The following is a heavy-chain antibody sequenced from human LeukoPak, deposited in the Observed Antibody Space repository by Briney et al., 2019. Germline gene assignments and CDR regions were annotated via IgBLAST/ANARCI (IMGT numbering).Heavy chain of an antibody. CDR2: INLNSGGT. J-gene: IGHJ6*03. Sequence: ASVKVSCKASGYTFTGYYMHWVRQAPGQGLEWMGWINLNSGGTNYAQKFQGRVTMTRDTSISTAYMELSRLRSDDTAVYYCARSDPQLVRYYYYYMDVWGKGTTVTVSS. D-gene: IGHD6-13*01. V-gene: IGHV1-2*02. CDR1: GYTFTGYY. CDR3: ARSDPQLVRYYYYYMDV.